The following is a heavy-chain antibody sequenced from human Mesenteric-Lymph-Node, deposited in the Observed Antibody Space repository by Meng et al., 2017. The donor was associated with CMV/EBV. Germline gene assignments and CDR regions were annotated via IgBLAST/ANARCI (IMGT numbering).Heavy chain of an antibody. CDR2: ITGGSTYL. Sequence: GESLKISCAVSGFRFHRCGMNWVRQAPGKGLEWISSITGGSTYLYYAESVKGRFTISRDNAKNSLYLAMNRLRPEDTAVYYCAGAGPSIRRVVPVVMIHPYNWGQGTLVTVSS. CDR3: AGAGPSIRRVVPVVMIHPYN. V-gene: IGHV3-21*01. D-gene: IGHD3-16*01. CDR1: GFRFHRCG. J-gene: IGHJ4*02.